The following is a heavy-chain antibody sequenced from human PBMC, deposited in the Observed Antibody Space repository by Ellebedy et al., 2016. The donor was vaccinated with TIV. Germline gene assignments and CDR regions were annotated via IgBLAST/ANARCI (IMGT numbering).Heavy chain of an antibody. CDR2: ISSSSSTI. CDR1: GFTFSSYS. V-gene: IGHV3-48*04. CDR3: ARGFKGGMTAMDV. Sequence: GESLKISXAASGFTFSSYSMNWVRQAPGKGLEWVSYISSSSSTIYYADSVKGRFTISRDNAKNSLYLQMNSLRAEDTAVYYCARGFKGGMTAMDVWGQGTTVTVSS. J-gene: IGHJ6*02.